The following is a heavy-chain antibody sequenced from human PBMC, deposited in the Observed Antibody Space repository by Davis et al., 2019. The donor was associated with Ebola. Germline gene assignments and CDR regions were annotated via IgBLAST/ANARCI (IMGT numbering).Heavy chain of an antibody. D-gene: IGHD3/OR15-3a*01. CDR3: ARVIRGRYYYYMDV. Sequence: AASVKVSCKASGGTFSSYAISWVRQAPGQGLEWMGGIIPIFGTANYAQKFQGRVTITADESTSTAYMELSSLRSEDTAVYYCARVIRGRYYYYMDVWGKGTTVTVSS. J-gene: IGHJ6*03. CDR1: GGTFSSYA. V-gene: IGHV1-69*13. CDR2: IIPIFGTA.